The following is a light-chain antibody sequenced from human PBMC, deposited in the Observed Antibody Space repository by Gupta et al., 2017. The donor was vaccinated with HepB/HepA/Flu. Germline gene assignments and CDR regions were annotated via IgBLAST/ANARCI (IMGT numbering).Light chain of an antibody. V-gene: IGLV1-40*01. CDR3: QSYDSTLSGFKV. J-gene: IGLJ2*01. CDR2: GNS. Sequence: QSVLTQPPSVSGAPGQRVTISCTGSSSNIGAGYDVHWYQQLPGTAPKLLISGNSNRPSGVPDRFSGSKSGTSASLAINGLQAEDEADYYCQSYDSTLSGFKVVGGGTKLTVL. CDR1: SSNIGAGYD.